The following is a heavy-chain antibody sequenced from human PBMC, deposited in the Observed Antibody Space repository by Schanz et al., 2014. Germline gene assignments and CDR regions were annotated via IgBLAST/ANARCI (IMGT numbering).Heavy chain of an antibody. Sequence: EVQLLESGGGLVQPGGSLKLSCAASGLIFSNYVMSWVRQAPGKGLEWVSTIGTSGGTNYAESVKGRFTISRDNSKNTLYLQTNSLRAEDTAVYYCAKGRFGELSAFDIWGQGTMVTVSS. D-gene: IGHD3-10*01. V-gene: IGHV3-23*01. J-gene: IGHJ3*02. CDR2: IGTSGGT. CDR1: GLIFSNYV. CDR3: AKGRFGELSAFDI.